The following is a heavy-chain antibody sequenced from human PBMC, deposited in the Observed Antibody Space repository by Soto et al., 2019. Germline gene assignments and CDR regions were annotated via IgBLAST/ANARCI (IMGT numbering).Heavy chain of an antibody. CDR2: LYPGESDT. Sequence: RGESLRISRKGSGYSFAGHWVGWVRQMPGKGQERMGILYPGESDTRYRPSFQGQVTISAAKSSRTAYLQWSSLRASDTAMYYCARVYYCSSSSCSKGNYPDSWGQGTLVPVSA. CDR1: GYSFAGHW. J-gene: IGHJ4*02. D-gene: IGHD2-2*01. CDR3: ARVYYCSSSSCSKGNYPDS. V-gene: IGHV5-51*01.